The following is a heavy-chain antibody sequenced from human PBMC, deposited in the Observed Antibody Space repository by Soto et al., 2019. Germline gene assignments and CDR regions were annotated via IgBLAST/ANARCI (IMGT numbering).Heavy chain of an antibody. CDR3: ASNYGSGYRAFDS. J-gene: IGHJ4*02. CDR2: DNPILSMS. V-gene: IGHV1-69*02. Sequence: QVQLVQSGAEVKSAGSSVKVSCKASGDTFNFYSINWVRQAPGLGLEWVGRDNPILSMSNDAQRFQGRVTLPADKSTGTTDMDLQSLRSEDTAIYSCASNYGSGYRAFDSWGQGALVTVSS. D-gene: IGHD3-10*01. CDR1: GDTFNFYS.